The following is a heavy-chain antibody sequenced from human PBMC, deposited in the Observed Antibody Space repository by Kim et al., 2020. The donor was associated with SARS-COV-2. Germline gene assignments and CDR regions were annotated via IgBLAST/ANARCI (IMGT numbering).Heavy chain of an antibody. Sequence: GGSLRLSCAASGFIFRTSGMSWVRQAPGKGLEWVSGIRGSGANTYYGDSVKGRFSISRENSKNTLYLQMNSLRADDTAVYYCAKHFGTVLTPVVIWGQGTPVTVSS. CDR1: GFIFRTSG. CDR2: IRGSGANT. J-gene: IGHJ4*02. CDR3: AKHFGTVLTPVVI. D-gene: IGHD3-3*02. V-gene: IGHV3-23*01.